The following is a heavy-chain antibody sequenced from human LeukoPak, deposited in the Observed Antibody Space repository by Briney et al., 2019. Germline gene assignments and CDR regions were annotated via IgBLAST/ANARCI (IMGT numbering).Heavy chain of an antibody. Sequence: GASVKVSCKASGYTFTGYYMHWVRQAPGQGLEWMGWISAYNGNTNYAQKLQGRVTMTTDTSTSTAYMELRSLRSDDTAVYYCARDWSVRAYYFDYWGQGTLVTVSS. CDR3: ARDWSVRAYYFDY. V-gene: IGHV1-18*04. J-gene: IGHJ4*02. D-gene: IGHD1-26*01. CDR1: GYTFTGYY. CDR2: ISAYNGNT.